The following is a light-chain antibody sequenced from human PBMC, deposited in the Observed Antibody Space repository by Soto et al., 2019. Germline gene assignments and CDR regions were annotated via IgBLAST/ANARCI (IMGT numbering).Light chain of an antibody. Sequence: DIQMTQSPSSLSASVGDRVTITCRATQGISNYFAWNPQKPGKVPKLLIYAASTLQSAVPSRFSDSGCGTDFPLAVCNWQREDVDNYYCRRYNSVDWSFGQGAEVEIK. CDR3: RRYNSVDWS. J-gene: IGKJ1*01. CDR1: QGISNY. CDR2: AAS. V-gene: IGKV1-27*01.